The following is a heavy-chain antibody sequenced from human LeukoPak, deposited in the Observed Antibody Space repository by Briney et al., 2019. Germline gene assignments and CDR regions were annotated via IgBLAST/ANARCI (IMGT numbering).Heavy chain of an antibody. J-gene: IGHJ6*03. D-gene: IGHD2/OR15-2a*01. CDR1: GFTFSSFA. CDR3: ARDFEGVHRTTNSYTYYYYMDV. Sequence: PGGSLRLSCAASGFTFSSFAMGWVRQAPGKGLEWVSTVSGSGGNIYYADSVKGRFTISRDNSKNTVYLQMNSLRAEDTAVYYCARDFEGVHRTTNSYTYYYYMDVWGKGTTVIVSS. V-gene: IGHV3-23*01. CDR2: VSGSGGNI.